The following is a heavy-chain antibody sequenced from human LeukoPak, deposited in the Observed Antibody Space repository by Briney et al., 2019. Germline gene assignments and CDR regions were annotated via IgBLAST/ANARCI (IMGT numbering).Heavy chain of an antibody. J-gene: IGHJ6*03. V-gene: IGHV1-2*02. Sequence: ASVKVSCKASGYTFTGYYIHWVRQAPGQGLEWMGWINPTSGGTNYAQKFRGRVTMTRDTSISTAYRELSRLRSDDTAVYSCARGVTARGFYYYMDIWGRGTTVTISS. D-gene: IGHD2-21*02. CDR2: INPTSGGT. CDR3: ARGVTARGFYYYMDI. CDR1: GYTFTGYY.